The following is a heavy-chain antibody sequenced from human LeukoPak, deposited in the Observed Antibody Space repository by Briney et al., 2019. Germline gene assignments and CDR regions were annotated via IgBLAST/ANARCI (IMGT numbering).Heavy chain of an antibody. V-gene: IGHV4-39*01. D-gene: IGHD2-15*01. Sequence: PSETRSLTCIVSGGSISSSNYLWGWIRQPPGKGLEWIGSIYYSGSTYHNPSFKSRLTISVDTSKNQFSLRLSSVTAADTAMYYCARQGDSCSGGSCYARTIDYWGQGTLVTVSS. CDR3: ARQGDSCSGGSCYARTIDY. CDR2: IYYSGST. CDR1: GGSISSSNYL. J-gene: IGHJ4*02.